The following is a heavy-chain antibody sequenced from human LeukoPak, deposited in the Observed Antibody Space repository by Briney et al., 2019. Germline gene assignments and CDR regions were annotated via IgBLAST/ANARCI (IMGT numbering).Heavy chain of an antibody. CDR1: GGSISGDY. D-gene: IGHD2-21*01. J-gene: IGHJ4*02. Sequence: SETLSLTCTVSGGSISGDYWSWIRQPLGKGLEWVAYIYYSGGTNYNPSLKSRVTISVDTSKNQFSLRLTSVTAADTAVYYCARLQGDSTAVFDYWGRGTLVSVSS. V-gene: IGHV4-59*01. CDR3: ARLQGDSTAVFDY. CDR2: IYYSGGT.